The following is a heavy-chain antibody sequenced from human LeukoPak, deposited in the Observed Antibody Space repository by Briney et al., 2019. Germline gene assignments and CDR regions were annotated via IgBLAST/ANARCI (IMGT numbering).Heavy chain of an antibody. D-gene: IGHD3-22*01. CDR1: GFTLTSYA. CDR2: ISGSGINT. V-gene: IGHV3-23*01. CDR3: AKRHYDSNGYYFDN. Sequence: GGSPRLSCEASGFTLTSYAMSWVRQAPGKGLEWVSSISGSGINTYYADSVKGRFTVSRDTSKSTLYLQMSSLRSEDTAVYYCAKRHYDSNGYYFDNWGQGTLVTVSS. J-gene: IGHJ4*02.